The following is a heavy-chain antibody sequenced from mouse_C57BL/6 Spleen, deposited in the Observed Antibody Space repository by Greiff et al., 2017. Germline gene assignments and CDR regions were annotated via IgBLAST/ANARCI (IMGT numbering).Heavy chain of an antibody. CDR1: GYTFTSYW. V-gene: IGHV1-59*01. CDR3: AWITTVVAPYYYAMDY. CDR2: IDPSDSST. J-gene: IGHJ4*01. Sequence: QVQLQQPGAELVRPGTSVKLSCKASGYTFTSYWMHWVKQRPGQGLEWIGVIDPSDSSTNYTQKFKGKATLTVDTSSSTAYMQLSSLTSEDSAVYYCAWITTVVAPYYYAMDYWGQGTSVTVSS. D-gene: IGHD1-1*01.